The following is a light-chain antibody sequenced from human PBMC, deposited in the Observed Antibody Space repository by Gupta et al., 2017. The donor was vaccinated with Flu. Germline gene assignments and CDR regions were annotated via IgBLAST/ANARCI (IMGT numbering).Light chain of an antibody. CDR3: QQRSSWPWT. J-gene: IGKJ1*01. V-gene: IGKV3-11*01. Sequence: EIVLTQSPVSLSLSPGERATLSCRASQSVSTYLAWYQQQPGQAPRLLIYDASNRATGIPARFSGSGSGTDFTLTISSLEPEDFAVYYCQQRSSWPWTFGQGTKVEIK. CDR1: QSVSTY. CDR2: DAS.